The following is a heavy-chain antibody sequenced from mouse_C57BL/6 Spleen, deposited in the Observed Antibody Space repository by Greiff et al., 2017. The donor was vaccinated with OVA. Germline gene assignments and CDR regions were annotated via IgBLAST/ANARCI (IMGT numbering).Heavy chain of an antibody. CDR1: GFTFTDYY. CDR2: IGNKANGYTT. CDR3: ARWGYYGSSYDWYFDV. J-gene: IGHJ1*03. V-gene: IGHV7-3*01. D-gene: IGHD1-1*01. Sequence: EVQGVESGGGLVQPGGSLSLSCAASGFTFTDYYMSWVRQPPGKALEWLGFIGNKANGYTTEYSASVKGRFTISRDNSQSILYLQMNALRAEDSATYYCARWGYYGSSYDWYFDVWGTGTTVTVSS.